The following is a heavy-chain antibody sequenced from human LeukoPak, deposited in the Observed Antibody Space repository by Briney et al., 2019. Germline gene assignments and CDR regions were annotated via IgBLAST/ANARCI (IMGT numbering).Heavy chain of an antibody. Sequence: ASVKVSCKASGYTFTSYGISWVRQAPGRGLEWMGWISAYNGNTNYAQKLQGRVTMTTDTSTSTAYMELRSLRSDDTAVYYCARDWRCMLCNIYYYYGMDVWGQGTTVTVSS. J-gene: IGHJ6*02. CDR1: GYTFTSYG. V-gene: IGHV1-18*01. CDR2: ISAYNGNT. CDR3: ARDWRCMLCNIYYYYGMDV. D-gene: IGHD2-8*02.